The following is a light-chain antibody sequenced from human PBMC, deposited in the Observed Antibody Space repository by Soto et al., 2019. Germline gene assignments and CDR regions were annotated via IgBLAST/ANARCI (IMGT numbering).Light chain of an antibody. Sequence: DIQMTQSPSSLSASVGDRVTITCRASQSISGSLNWYQQQPGKPPQLLIFGASRLHSGVPSRFSGGGSGTDFTLTISSLQPEDFATYYCQQGFNTPITFGQGTRLEIK. CDR3: QQGFNTPIT. CDR1: QSISGS. CDR2: GAS. V-gene: IGKV1-39*01. J-gene: IGKJ5*01.